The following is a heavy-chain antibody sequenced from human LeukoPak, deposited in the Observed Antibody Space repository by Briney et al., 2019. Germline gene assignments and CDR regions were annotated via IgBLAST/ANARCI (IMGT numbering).Heavy chain of an antibody. J-gene: IGHJ4*02. V-gene: IGHV1-18*01. Sequence: ASVKVSCKASGYTFTSYGISWVRQAPGQGLEWMGWISAYNGNTNYAQKFQGRVTMTRDTSISTAYMELSRLRSDDTAVYYCARDYDFWSGYPNYYFDYWGQGALVTVSS. CDR2: ISAYNGNT. CDR1: GYTFTSYG. D-gene: IGHD3-3*01. CDR3: ARDYDFWSGYPNYYFDY.